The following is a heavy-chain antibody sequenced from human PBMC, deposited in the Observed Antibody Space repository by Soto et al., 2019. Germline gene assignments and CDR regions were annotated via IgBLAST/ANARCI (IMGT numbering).Heavy chain of an antibody. CDR1: NDSISSSLYY. CDR3: ARHKEVLVASLSYGLDV. CDR2: IYYTGDT. D-gene: IGHD2-2*01. V-gene: IGHV4-39*01. J-gene: IGHJ6*02. Sequence: SSATLSLTCKVSNDSISSSLYYWVWIRQPPGKGLEWIGSIYYTGDTYYNPSLKSRVTISVDTSKNQFSLKLTSVTAADTSVYFCARHKEVLVASLSYGLDVWGQGTTVTVSS.